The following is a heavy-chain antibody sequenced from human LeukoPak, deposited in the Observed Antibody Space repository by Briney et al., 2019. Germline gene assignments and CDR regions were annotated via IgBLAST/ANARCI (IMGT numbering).Heavy chain of an antibody. CDR2: FSGSGGST. Sequence: GGSLRLSCAASGFTFSTYAMSWVRQAPGKGLKWVSSFSGSGGSTYYADSVKGRFTISRDNSKNTLYLQMNSLRAEDTAVYYCAKPAISSRGWYYDYWGQGTLVTVSS. D-gene: IGHD6-19*01. J-gene: IGHJ4*02. CDR3: AKPAISSRGWYYDY. CDR1: GFTFSTYA. V-gene: IGHV3-23*01.